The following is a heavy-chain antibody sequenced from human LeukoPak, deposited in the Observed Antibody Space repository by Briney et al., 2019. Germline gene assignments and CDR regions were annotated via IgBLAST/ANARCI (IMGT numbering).Heavy chain of an antibody. J-gene: IGHJ5*02. V-gene: IGHV1-46*01. Sequence: ASVKVSCKASGYTFTSYYMHWVGQAPGQGLEWMGIINPSGGSTSYAQKFQGRVTMTRDMSTSTVYMELSSLRSEDTAVYYCARERSFAYYDSSGYYFGNWFDPWGQGTLVTVSS. CDR2: INPSGGST. CDR3: ARERSFAYYDSSGYYFGNWFDP. D-gene: IGHD3-22*01. CDR1: GYTFTSYY.